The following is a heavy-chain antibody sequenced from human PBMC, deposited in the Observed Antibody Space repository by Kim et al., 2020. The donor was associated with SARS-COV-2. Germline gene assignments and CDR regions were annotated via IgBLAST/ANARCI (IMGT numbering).Heavy chain of an antibody. D-gene: IGHD6-6*01. CDR2: INTNTGNP. CDR3: AREGSSSAPLYYYYGMDV. J-gene: IGHJ6*02. CDR1: GYTFTSYA. V-gene: IGHV7-4-1*02. Sequence: ASVKVSCKASGYTFTSYAMNWVRQAPGQGLEWMGWINTNTGNPTYAQGFTGRFVFSLDTSVSTAYLQISSLKAEDTAVYYCAREGSSSAPLYYYYGMDVWGQGTTVTVSS.